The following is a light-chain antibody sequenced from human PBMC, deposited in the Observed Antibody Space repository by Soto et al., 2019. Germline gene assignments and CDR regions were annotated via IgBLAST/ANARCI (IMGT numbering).Light chain of an antibody. CDR1: NIETKG. CDR3: QVWDTYTLSGV. Sequence: SYELTQPPSVSVAPGQTASITCGGDNIETKGVHWYQRKPGQAPILVVYDDTDRPSGIPDRFSGSTSGNTATLTISRVEAGDAADYYCQVWDTYTLSGVFGGGTKLTVL. J-gene: IGLJ3*02. CDR2: DDT. V-gene: IGLV3-21*02.